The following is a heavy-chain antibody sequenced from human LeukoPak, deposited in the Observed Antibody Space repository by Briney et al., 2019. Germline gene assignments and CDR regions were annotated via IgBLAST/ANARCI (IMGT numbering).Heavy chain of an antibody. CDR1: GYTFTGYY. CDR3: ARGGGMTTVTKSWFDP. D-gene: IGHD4-17*01. CDR2: INPNSGGT. V-gene: IGHV1-2*02. Sequence: ASVKVSCKASGYTFTGYYMHWVRQAPGQGLEWMGWINPNSGGTNYAQKFQGRVTMTRDTSISTAYMELSRLRSDDSAVYYCARGGGMTTVTKSWFDPWGQGTLVTVSS. J-gene: IGHJ5*02.